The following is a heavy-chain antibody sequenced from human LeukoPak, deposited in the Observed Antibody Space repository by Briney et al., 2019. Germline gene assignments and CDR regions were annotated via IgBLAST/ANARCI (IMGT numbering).Heavy chain of an antibody. J-gene: IGHJ5*02. CDR3: ARLSCLLDIVVVPAAIANNWFDP. CDR2: ISAYNGNT. V-gene: IGHV1-18*01. CDR1: GYTFTSYG. D-gene: IGHD2-2*03. Sequence: ASVKVSCKASGYTFTSYGISWVRQAPGQGLEWMGWISAYNGNTNYAQKLQGRATMTTDTSTSTASMELRSLRSDDTAVYYCARLSCLLDIVVVPAAIANNWFDPWGQGTLVTVS.